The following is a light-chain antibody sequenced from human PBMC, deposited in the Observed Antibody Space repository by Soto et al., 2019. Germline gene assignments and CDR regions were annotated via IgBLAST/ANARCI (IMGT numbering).Light chain of an antibody. V-gene: IGLV2-14*01. J-gene: IGLJ2*01. CDR2: EVS. CDR1: RSDDGGYNY. Sequence: QSALTQPASVSESPGQSITISCTGIRSDDGGYNYVSWYQQHPGKAPKLMIYEVSNRPAGVSNRFSGSKSGNTAALTIYGLQAEDEAEYYCSAYTSSSTLAVVFGGGTQVTVL. CDR3: SAYTSSSTLAVV.